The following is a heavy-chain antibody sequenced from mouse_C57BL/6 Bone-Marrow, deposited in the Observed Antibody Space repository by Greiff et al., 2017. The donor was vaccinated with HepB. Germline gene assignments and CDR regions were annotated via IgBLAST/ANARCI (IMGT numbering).Heavy chain of an antibody. CDR1: GYSITSGYY. J-gene: IGHJ4*01. V-gene: IGHV3-6*01. CDR3: ARDGFHYAMDY. Sequence: ESGPGLVEPSQSLSLTCSVTGYSITSGYYWNWIRQFPGNKLEWMGYISYDGSNNYNPSRKNRISITRDTSKNQFFLKLNSVTTEDTATYYCARDGFHYAMDYWGQGTSVTVSS. CDR2: ISYDGSN. D-gene: IGHD2-2*01.